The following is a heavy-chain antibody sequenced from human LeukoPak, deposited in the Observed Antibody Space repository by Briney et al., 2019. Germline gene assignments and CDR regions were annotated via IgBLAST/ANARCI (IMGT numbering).Heavy chain of an antibody. CDR1: GGSFSGCY. CDR2: INHSGST. J-gene: IGHJ4*02. D-gene: IGHD3-3*01. V-gene: IGHV4-34*01. Sequence: SEALSLTCAVYGGSFSGCYWSWIRQPPGKGLEWIGEINHSGSTNYNPSLKSRVTISVDTSKNQFSLKLSSVTAADTAVYYCARGSGTIFGVVIIPSFDYWGQGTLVTVSS. CDR3: ARGSGTIFGVVIIPSFDY.